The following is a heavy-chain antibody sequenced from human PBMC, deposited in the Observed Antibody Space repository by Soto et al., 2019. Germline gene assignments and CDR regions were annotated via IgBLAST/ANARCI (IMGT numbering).Heavy chain of an antibody. CDR2: ISGIGGT. V-gene: IGHV3-23*01. J-gene: IGHJ4*02. Sequence: EVQLLESGGGLVQPGGSLRLYCAASGFTFSIYAMSWVRQVPGKGLEWVSTISGIGGTSYADFVRGRFTISRDNSKNTLYLQMNSLRVDDTAIYYCAKDAPGSGWLSDYWGQGTLVTVSS. CDR1: GFTFSIYA. D-gene: IGHD3-22*01. CDR3: AKDAPGSGWLSDY.